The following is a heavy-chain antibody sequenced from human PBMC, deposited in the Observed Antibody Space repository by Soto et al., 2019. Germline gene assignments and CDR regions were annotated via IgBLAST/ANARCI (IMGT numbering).Heavy chain of an antibody. CDR1: GSSILGYY. V-gene: IGHV4-59*12. CDR3: LRGVGGSGLNWFDP. Sequence: PSETLSLTCTFSGSSILGYYWSWIRQSPERGLEWIGYIHYRGRANYNPSLNSRLTMSVDRSKSQFSMQLASVTAADTAVYYCLRGVGGSGLNWFDPWGQGTLVTVSS. D-gene: IGHD6-19*01. J-gene: IGHJ5*02. CDR2: IHYRGRA.